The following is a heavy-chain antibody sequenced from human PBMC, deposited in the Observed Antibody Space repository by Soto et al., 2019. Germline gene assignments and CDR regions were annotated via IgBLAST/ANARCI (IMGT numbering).Heavy chain of an antibody. CDR2: INHSGST. CDR1: GGSFSGYY. V-gene: IGHV4-34*01. Sequence: SETLSLTCAVYGGSFSGYYWSWIRQPPGKGLEWIGEINHSGSTNYNPSLKIRVTISVDTSKNQFSLKLSSVTAADTAVYYCAIRSGYDYYWGQGTLVTVSS. D-gene: IGHD5-12*01. CDR3: AIRSGYDYY. J-gene: IGHJ4*02.